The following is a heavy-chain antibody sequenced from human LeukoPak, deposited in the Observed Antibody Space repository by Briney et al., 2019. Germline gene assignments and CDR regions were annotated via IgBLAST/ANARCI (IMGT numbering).Heavy chain of an antibody. V-gene: IGHV3-23*01. CDR2: ISGSGGST. CDR1: GFTFSSYA. J-gene: IGHJ6*04. Sequence: GGSLRLSCAASGFTFSSYAMSWVYQAPGKALEWVSAISGSGGSTYYADSVKGRFTISRDNSKNTLYLQMNSLRAEDTAVYYCAKALPHYYGSGSYYQLYYYYYGMDVWGKGTTVTVSS. D-gene: IGHD3-10*01. CDR3: AKALPHYYGSGSYYQLYYYYYGMDV.